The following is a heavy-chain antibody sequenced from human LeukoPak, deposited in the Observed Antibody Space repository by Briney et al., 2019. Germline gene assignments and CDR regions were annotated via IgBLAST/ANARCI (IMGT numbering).Heavy chain of an antibody. CDR2: ISSSSSYI. Sequence: GGSLRLSCAASGFTFSSYSMNWVRQAPGKGLEWVSSISSSSSYIYYADSVKGRFTISRDNAKNSLYLQMNSLKTEDTAVYYCTTVYDFWSGYYSKDGKGGQGTLVTVSS. D-gene: IGHD3-3*01. J-gene: IGHJ4*02. CDR1: GFTFSSYS. CDR3: TTVYDFWSGYYSKDGK. V-gene: IGHV3-21*03.